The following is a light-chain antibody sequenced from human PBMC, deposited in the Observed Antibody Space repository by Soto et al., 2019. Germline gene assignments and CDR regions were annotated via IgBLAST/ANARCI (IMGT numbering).Light chain of an antibody. CDR2: GAS. V-gene: IGKV3-15*01. Sequence: DIVLTQSPPTLSVSLGDSATLSCRAGQSVSLSLAWNQMRPGQPPRLLIYGASTRATDIPARFRGTGSGTDFTLTISSLQSEDFAVYYCQQRSNWPVTFGQGTRLEIK. CDR3: QQRSNWPVT. J-gene: IGKJ5*01. CDR1: QSVSLS.